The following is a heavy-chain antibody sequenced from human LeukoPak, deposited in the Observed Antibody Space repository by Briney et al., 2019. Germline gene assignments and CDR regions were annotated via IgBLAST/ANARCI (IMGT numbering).Heavy chain of an antibody. Sequence: ASVKVSCKASGYTFTGYYMHWVRQAPGQGLEWMGWINPNSGGTNYAQKFQGRVTMTRDTSISTAYMELSRLRSDDTAVYYCARDSTSYYYDSSGYYFDYWGQGALVTVPS. CDR1: GYTFTGYY. CDR2: INPNSGGT. V-gene: IGHV1-2*02. D-gene: IGHD3-22*01. CDR3: ARDSTSYYYDSSGYYFDY. J-gene: IGHJ4*02.